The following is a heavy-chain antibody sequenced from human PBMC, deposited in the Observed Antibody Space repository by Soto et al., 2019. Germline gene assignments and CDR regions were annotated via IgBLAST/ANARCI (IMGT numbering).Heavy chain of an antibody. J-gene: IGHJ4*02. Sequence: SETLSLTCTVSGGSISSYYWSWIRQPPGKGLEWIGYIYYSGSTNYNPSLKSRVTISVDTSKNQFSLKLSSVTAADTAVYYCARGSTRDYIQDYWGQGTLVTVSS. V-gene: IGHV4-59*01. D-gene: IGHD4-4*01. CDR1: GGSISSYY. CDR3: ARGSTRDYIQDY. CDR2: IYYSGST.